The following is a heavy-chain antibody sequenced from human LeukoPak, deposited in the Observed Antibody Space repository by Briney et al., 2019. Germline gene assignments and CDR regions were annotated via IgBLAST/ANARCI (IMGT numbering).Heavy chain of an antibody. CDR1: GFTFSTYG. V-gene: IGHV3-23*01. CDR2: ISRSGGST. Sequence: GGSLRLSCAASGFTFSTYGMSWVRQAPGKGLEWVSAISRSGGSTYYADSVKGRFTISRDNSKNTLYLQMNSLRAEDTAVYYCAKAGAVVVVAAKYFDYWGQGTLVTVSS. D-gene: IGHD2-15*01. J-gene: IGHJ4*02. CDR3: AKAGAVVVVAAKYFDY.